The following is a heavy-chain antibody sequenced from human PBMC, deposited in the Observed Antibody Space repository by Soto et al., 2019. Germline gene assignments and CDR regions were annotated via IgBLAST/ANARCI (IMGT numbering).Heavy chain of an antibody. CDR3: ARQAWTTGDYYYYYMDV. CDR2: IYPGDSDT. CDR1: GYSFTSYW. D-gene: IGHD4-4*01. Sequence: PGESLKISCKGSGYSFTSYWIGWVRQMPGKGLEWMGIIYPGDSDTRYSPSFQGQVTISADKSISTAYLQWSSLKASDTAMYYCARQAWTTGDYYYYYMDVWGKGTTVTVSS. V-gene: IGHV5-51*01. J-gene: IGHJ6*03.